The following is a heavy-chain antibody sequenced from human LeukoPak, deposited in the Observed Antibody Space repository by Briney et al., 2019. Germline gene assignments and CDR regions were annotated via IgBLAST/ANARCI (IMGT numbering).Heavy chain of an antibody. CDR3: AREGYYGSGRSPFDY. V-gene: IGHV3-7*01. CDR2: IKQDGSEK. D-gene: IGHD3-10*01. CDR1: GFTFSSNW. J-gene: IGHJ4*02. Sequence: GGSLRLSCAASGFTFSSNWMSWVRQAPGKGLEWVANIKQDGSEKYYVDSVKGRFTISRDNAKNSLYLQMNSLRAEDTAVYYCAREGYYGSGRSPFDYWGQGTLVTVSS.